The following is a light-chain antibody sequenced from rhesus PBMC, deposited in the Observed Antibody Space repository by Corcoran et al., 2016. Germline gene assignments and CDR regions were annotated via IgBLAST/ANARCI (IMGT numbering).Light chain of an antibody. CDR1: QDITNC. CDR3: QQHDNSPYS. CDR2: RAS. J-gene: IGKJ2*01. Sequence: DIQMTQSPSSLSASVGDRVTISCRASQDITNCLAWYQHKPGKAPKLLIYRASDLETGVPSRFSGSGSGTDFTLTISSLQPEDVSTYYCQQHDNSPYSFGQGTKVEI. V-gene: IGKV1-69*01.